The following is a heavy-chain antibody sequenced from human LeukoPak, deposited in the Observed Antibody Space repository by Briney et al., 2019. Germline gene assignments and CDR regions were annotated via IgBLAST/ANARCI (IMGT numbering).Heavy chain of an antibody. CDR3: ARIGAGSSRDY. J-gene: IGHJ4*02. V-gene: IGHV3-21*01. CDR1: GFTFSSYS. CDR2: IVGSSST. D-gene: IGHD6-13*01. Sequence: GGSLRLPCAASGFTFSSYSMNWVRRAPGKGLEWVSSIVGSSSTYYADSLKGRFTISRDNAKNSLYLQMNSLRAEDTAVYYCARIGAGSSRDYWGQGTLVTVSS.